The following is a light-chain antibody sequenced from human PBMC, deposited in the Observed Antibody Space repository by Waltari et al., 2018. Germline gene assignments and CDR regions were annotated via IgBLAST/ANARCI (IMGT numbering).Light chain of an antibody. CDR3: QHYDGWPPSYT. J-gene: IGKJ2*01. CDR2: GAY. Sequence: DIVMTQSPATLSVSPGERVTLSCRASQSISSNLAWYQQGPGQAPNFLIYGAYNRATGIPGRFSGGGSGTEFTLTVSCLQSGDFAVYFCQHYDGWPPSYTFGQGTKLEIK. V-gene: IGKV3-15*01. CDR1: QSISSN.